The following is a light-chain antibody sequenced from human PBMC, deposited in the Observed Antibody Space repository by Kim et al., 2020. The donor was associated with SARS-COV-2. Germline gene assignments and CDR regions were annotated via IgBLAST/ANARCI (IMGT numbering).Light chain of an antibody. CDR2: DSS. J-gene: IGKJ2*03. Sequence: SAFVGGRVSITCRASQSIGTRLNWYQQKPGKAPKILIFDSSSLESGVPSRFSGSGSGTDFTLTISSLQAEDFATYFCQHSYNPPYSFGQGTKLE. CDR3: QHSYNPPYS. CDR1: QSIGTR. V-gene: IGKV1-39*01.